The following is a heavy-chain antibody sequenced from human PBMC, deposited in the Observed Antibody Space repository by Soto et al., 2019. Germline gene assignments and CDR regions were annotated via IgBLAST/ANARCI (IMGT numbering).Heavy chain of an antibody. D-gene: IGHD1-7*01. CDR3: ARGRFNGTTYVYYYYGMDV. CDR2: IIPIFGTA. V-gene: IGHV1-69*01. J-gene: IGHJ6*02. Sequence: QVQLVQSGAEVKKPGSSVKVSWKASGGTFSSYAISWVRQAPGQGLEWMGWIIPIFGTANYAQKFQGRVTITTDEYTSTAYMELSSLRSEATAVYVCARGRFNGTTYVYYYYGMDVWGQGTTVTVSS. CDR1: GGTFSSYA.